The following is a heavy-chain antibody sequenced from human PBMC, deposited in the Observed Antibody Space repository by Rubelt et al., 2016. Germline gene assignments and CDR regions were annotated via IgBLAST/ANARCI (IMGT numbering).Heavy chain of an antibody. Sequence: QVQLQESGPGLVKPSETLSLTCTFSGGSISSDYWSWIRQPPGKGLEWIGYVYYSGSTNYNPSLKSRVTISGDTSTNQFSLKLSSVTAADTAVYYCAYSSGYYDEYFQHWGQGTLVTVSS. D-gene: IGHD3-22*01. CDR1: GGSISSDY. V-gene: IGHV4-59*01. CDR3: AYSSGYYDEYFQH. J-gene: IGHJ1*01. CDR2: VYYSGST.